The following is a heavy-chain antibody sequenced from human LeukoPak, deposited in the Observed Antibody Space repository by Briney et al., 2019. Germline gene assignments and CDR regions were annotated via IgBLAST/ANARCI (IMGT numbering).Heavy chain of an antibody. CDR2: ISSSSSYI. CDR1: GFTFSSYS. CDR3: ARVGSLTRATHDALDI. V-gene: IGHV3-21*01. D-gene: IGHD1-26*01. Sequence: GGSLRLSCAASGFTFSSYSMSWVRQAPGKGLEWVSSISSSSSYIYYADSVKGRFTISRDNAKNSLYLQMNSLRAEDTAVYYCARVGSLTRATHDALDIWGQGTMVTVSS. J-gene: IGHJ3*02.